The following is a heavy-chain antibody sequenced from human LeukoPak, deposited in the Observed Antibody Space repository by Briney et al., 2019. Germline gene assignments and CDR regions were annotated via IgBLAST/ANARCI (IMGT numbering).Heavy chain of an antibody. CDR2: SYSGGSS. D-gene: IGHD5-12*01. CDR3: ARDRGGYELN. CDR1: GFTVSSNY. J-gene: IGHJ3*01. V-gene: IGHV3-66*01. Sequence: RGSLRLSCAASGFTVSSNYVTCVRQAPGKGLESVSVSYSGGSSYYADSVKGRFTISRDNSKNTLYLQMNSLRAEDTAVYYCARDRGGYELNWGQGTMVTVS.